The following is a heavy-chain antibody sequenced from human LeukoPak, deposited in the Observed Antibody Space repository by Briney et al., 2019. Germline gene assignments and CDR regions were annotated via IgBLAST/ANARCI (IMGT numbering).Heavy chain of an antibody. CDR1: GYTFTDFY. D-gene: IGHD3-3*01. V-gene: IGHV1-2*02. J-gene: IGHJ3*02. CDR3: ARDRYLRFLEPHGAFDI. CDR2: INPNSGGT. Sequence: ASVKVSCKASGYTFTDFYMLWVRQAPGQGPEWMGWINPNSGGTNYAQEFQGRVTMTRDTSISTAYMELSRLRSDDTAVYYCARDRYLRFLEPHGAFDIWGQGTMVTVSS.